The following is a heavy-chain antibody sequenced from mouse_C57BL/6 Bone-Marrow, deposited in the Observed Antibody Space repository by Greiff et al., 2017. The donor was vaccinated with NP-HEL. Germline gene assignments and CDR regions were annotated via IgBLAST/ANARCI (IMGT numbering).Heavy chain of an antibody. Sequence: EVQLQESGPGLVKPSQSLSLTCSVTGYSITSGYYWNWIRQFPGNKLEWMGYISYDGSNNYNPSLKNRISITRDTSKNQFFLKLNSVTTEDTATYYCARGRLPYYSSPWPFAYWGQGTLVTVSA. CDR3: ARGRLPYYSSPWPFAY. V-gene: IGHV3-6*01. J-gene: IGHJ3*01. CDR1: GYSITSGYY. D-gene: IGHD2-12*01. CDR2: ISYDGSN.